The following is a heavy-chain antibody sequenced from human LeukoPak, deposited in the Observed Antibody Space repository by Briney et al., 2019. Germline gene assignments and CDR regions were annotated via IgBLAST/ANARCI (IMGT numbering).Heavy chain of an antibody. CDR3: ASRGYCSSTSCYTGSYCYYYYMDV. Sequence: SETLSLTCAVYGGSFSGYYWSWIRQPPGKGLEWIGEINHSGSTNYNPSLKSRVTISVDTSKNQFSLKLSSVTAADTAVYYCASRGYCSSTSCYTGSYCYYYYMDVWGKGTTVTVSS. CDR2: INHSGST. D-gene: IGHD2-2*02. J-gene: IGHJ6*03. CDR1: GGSFSGYY. V-gene: IGHV4-34*01.